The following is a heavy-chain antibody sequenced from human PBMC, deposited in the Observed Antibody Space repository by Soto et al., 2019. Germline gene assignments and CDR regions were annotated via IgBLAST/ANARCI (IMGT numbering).Heavy chain of an antibody. CDR3: ARVSQSFIEYFQH. Sequence: EVQLVESGGGLIQPGGSLRLSCAASGFTFDDYEVIWVRQAPGKGLEWVSYISGNGFGGTTMYYADSVKGRFTISRDNAKNSLYLQMNSLRVEDTAVYYCARVSQSFIEYFQHWGQGTLVTVSS. V-gene: IGHV3-48*03. D-gene: IGHD3-16*02. J-gene: IGHJ1*01. CDR1: GFTFDDYE. CDR2: ISGNGFGGTTM.